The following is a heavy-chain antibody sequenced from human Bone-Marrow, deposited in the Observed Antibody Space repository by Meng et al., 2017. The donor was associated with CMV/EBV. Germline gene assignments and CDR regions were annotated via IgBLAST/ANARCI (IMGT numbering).Heavy chain of an antibody. J-gene: IGHJ6*02. CDR2: MNSNSGNT. D-gene: IGHD2-2*02. Sequence: ASVKVSCKASGYTFTSYYMHWVRQAPGQGLEWMGWMNSNSGNTGYAQKFQGRVTMTRNTSISTAYMELSSLRSEDTAVYYCASGTLKVVPAAIRGYYYYGMDVWGQGTTVTVSS. V-gene: IGHV1-8*02. CDR3: ASGTLKVVPAAIRGYYYYGMDV. CDR1: GYTFTSYY.